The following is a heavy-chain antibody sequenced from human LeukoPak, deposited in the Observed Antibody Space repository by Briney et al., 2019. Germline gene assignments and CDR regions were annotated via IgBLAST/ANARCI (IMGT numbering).Heavy chain of an antibody. CDR3: ARVQCSGGSCQFDY. CDR2: INPNSGGT. CDR1: GYTFTGYY. Sequence: ASVKVSCKASGYTFTGYYMHWVRQAPGQGLEWMGWINPNSGGTNYAQKFQGWVTMTRDTSISTAYMELSRLRSDDTAVYYCARVQCSGGSCQFDYWGQGTLVTVSS. D-gene: IGHD2-15*01. V-gene: IGHV1-2*04. J-gene: IGHJ4*02.